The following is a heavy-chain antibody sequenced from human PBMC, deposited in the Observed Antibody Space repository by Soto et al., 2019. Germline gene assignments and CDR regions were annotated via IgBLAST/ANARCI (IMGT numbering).Heavy chain of an antibody. CDR2: IGTAGDT. CDR1: GFTFSSYD. V-gene: IGHV3-13*01. CDR3: ARASIAARPHDAFDI. Sequence: PGGSLRLSCAASGFTFSSYDMHWVRQATGKGLEWVSAIGTAGDTYYPGSVKGRFTISRENAKNSLYLQMNSLRAEDTAVYYCARASIAARPHDAFDIWGQGTMVTVSS. D-gene: IGHD6-6*01. J-gene: IGHJ3*02.